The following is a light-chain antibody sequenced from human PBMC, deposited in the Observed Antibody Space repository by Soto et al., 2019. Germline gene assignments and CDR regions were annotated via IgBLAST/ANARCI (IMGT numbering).Light chain of an antibody. CDR3: QQYYSYPPT. CDR1: QGISSY. J-gene: IGKJ5*01. Sequence: AIRMTQSPSSLSASTGDRVTITCRASQGISSYLAWYQQKPGKAPKLLIYAASTLQSGVPSRFSGSGSGTDFTLTISCLQSEDFAPYYCQQYYSYPPTFGQGTRREIK. CDR2: AAS. V-gene: IGKV1-8*01.